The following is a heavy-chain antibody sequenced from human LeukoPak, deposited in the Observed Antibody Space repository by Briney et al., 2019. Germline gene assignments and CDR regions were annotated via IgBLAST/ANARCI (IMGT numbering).Heavy chain of an antibody. CDR3: ATEWLSPYSWFVP. V-gene: IGHV4-4*07. Sequence: ASETLSLTCTVSGGSIISYYWSWIRQPAGKGLEWIGRIYTSGSTNYNPSLKSRVTISVDNSKNKFSLKLTSVTAADTAVYYCATEWLSPYSWFVPWGQGTLVTVSS. CDR2: IYTSGST. CDR1: GGSIISYY. J-gene: IGHJ5*02. D-gene: IGHD3-3*01.